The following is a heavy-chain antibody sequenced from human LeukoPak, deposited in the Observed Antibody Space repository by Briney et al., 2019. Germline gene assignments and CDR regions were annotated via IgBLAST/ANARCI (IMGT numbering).Heavy chain of an antibody. CDR2: IIPIFGTA. Sequence: VASVKVSCKASGGTFSSYAISWVRQAPGQGLEWIGGIIPIFGTANYAQKFQGRVTITADESTSTAYMELSSLRSEDTAVYYCAVAVAATRTYFDYWGQGTLVTVSS. J-gene: IGHJ4*02. V-gene: IGHV1-69*13. CDR3: AVAVAATRTYFDY. D-gene: IGHD2-15*01. CDR1: GGTFSSYA.